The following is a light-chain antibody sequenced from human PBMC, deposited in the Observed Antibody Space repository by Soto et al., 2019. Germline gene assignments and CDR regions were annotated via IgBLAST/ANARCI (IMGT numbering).Light chain of an antibody. Sequence: EIVWTQSPVTLSLSPGERATLSFRASQSVSSSYLAWYQQEPGQAPRLLISGASTRAAGISDRFRGSGSGTEFTLTISSLRSEDSAIYYCQQYFEWPPMTFGQGTKVDIK. V-gene: IGKV3-15*01. CDR2: GAS. CDR1: QSVSSSY. J-gene: IGKJ1*01. CDR3: QQYFEWPPMT.